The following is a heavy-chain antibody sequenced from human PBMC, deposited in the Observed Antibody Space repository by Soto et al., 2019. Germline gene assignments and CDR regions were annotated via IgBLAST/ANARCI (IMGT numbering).Heavy chain of an antibody. CDR2: ISYDGSYK. V-gene: IGHV3-30*03. CDR1: GFTFSSYG. Sequence: QVQLVESGGGVVQPGRSLRLSCADSGFTFSSYGMHWVRQAPGKGLDWVATISYDGSYKYYADSVNGRFTISRDNSKNMLHLQMNSVRVEDTAVYYCARDPVRENYFDYWGQGTLVTVSS. D-gene: IGHD1-26*01. J-gene: IGHJ4*02. CDR3: ARDPVRENYFDY.